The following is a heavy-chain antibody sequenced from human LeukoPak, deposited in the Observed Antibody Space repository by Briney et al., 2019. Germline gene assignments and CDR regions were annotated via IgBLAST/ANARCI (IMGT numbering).Heavy chain of an antibody. Sequence: GGSLRLSCAASGFTFSTYAISWVRQAAGKGLEWVSLISGSGGGTYYADSVKGRFTISRDNSKNTLYLQLNSLRVEDTAVYYCTTLPGGYSYGYYFDYWGQGTLVTVSS. J-gene: IGHJ4*02. V-gene: IGHV3-23*01. CDR3: TTLPGGYSYGYYFDY. CDR2: ISGSGGGT. D-gene: IGHD5-18*01. CDR1: GFTFSTYA.